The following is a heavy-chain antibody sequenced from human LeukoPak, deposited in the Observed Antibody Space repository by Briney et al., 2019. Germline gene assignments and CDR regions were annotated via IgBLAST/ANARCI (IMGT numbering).Heavy chain of an antibody. CDR3: ARVLDADSSGYYFDAFDI. CDR2: IIPIFGTA. Sequence: ASVKVSCKASGYTFTSYGISWVRQAPGQGLEWMGGIIPIFGTANYAQKFQGRVTITADESTSTAYMELSSLRSEDTAVYYCARVLDADSSGYYFDAFDIWGQGTMVTVSS. CDR1: GYTFTSYG. D-gene: IGHD3-22*01. V-gene: IGHV1-69*13. J-gene: IGHJ3*02.